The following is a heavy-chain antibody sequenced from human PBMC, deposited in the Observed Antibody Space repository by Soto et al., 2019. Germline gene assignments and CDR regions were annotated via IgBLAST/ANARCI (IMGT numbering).Heavy chain of an antibody. CDR2: IYHSGST. Sequence: SETLSLTCAVSGCSISSGGYSWSWIRQPPGKGLEWIGYIYHSGSTYYNPSLKSRVTISVDRSKNQFSLKLSSVTAADTAVYYCARGGIAVAGTAYWGQGTLVTVSS. CDR3: ARGGIAVAGTAY. J-gene: IGHJ4*02. CDR1: GCSISSGGYS. D-gene: IGHD6-19*01. V-gene: IGHV4-30-2*01.